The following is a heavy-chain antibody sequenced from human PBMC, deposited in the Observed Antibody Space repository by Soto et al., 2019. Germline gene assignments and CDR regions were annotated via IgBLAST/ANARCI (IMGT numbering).Heavy chain of an antibody. CDR3: ASSYGDYSVGY. J-gene: IGHJ4*02. CDR2: IIPILGIA. CDR1: GGTFSSYT. Sequence: QVQLVQSGAEVKKPGSSVKVSCKASGGTFSSYTISWVRQAPGQGLEWMGRIIPILGIANYAQKFPGRVTITAEKSTSTAYMELSSLRSEDTAVYYCASSYGDYSVGYWGQGTLVTVSS. D-gene: IGHD4-17*01. V-gene: IGHV1-69*02.